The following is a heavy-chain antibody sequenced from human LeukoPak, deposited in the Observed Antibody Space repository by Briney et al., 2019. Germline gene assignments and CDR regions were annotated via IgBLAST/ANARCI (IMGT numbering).Heavy chain of an antibody. CDR2: ISSSGSGGNT. V-gene: IGHV3-23*01. CDR1: GVTLSSYA. Sequence: GGSLRLSCAASGVTLSSYAMSWARQAPGKGLEWVSGISSSGSGGNTYYADSVKGRFTISRDSSKNTLFLHMNTLRAEDTAIYYCARAGKAAAFDYWGQGTLVTVSS. CDR3: ARAGKAAAFDY. D-gene: IGHD2-15*01. J-gene: IGHJ4*02.